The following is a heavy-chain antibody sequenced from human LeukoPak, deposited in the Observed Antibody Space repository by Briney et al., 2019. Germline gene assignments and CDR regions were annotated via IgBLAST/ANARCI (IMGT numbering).Heavy chain of an antibody. J-gene: IGHJ3*02. CDR3: AKDTYGGNSEFAFDI. D-gene: IGHD4-23*01. V-gene: IGHV3-9*01. CDR2: ISWNSGSI. Sequence: GGSLRLSCAASGFTFDDYAMHWVRQAPGKGLEWVSGISWNSGSIGYADSVKGRFTISRDNAKNSLYLQMDSLRAEDTALYYCAKDTYGGNSEFAFDIWGQGTMVTVSS. CDR1: GFTFDDYA.